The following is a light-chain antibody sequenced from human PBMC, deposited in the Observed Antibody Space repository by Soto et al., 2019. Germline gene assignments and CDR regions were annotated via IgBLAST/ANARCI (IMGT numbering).Light chain of an antibody. J-gene: IGKJ1*01. CDR1: QSVSSN. V-gene: IGKV3-15*01. CDR3: HQYNNWPPT. CDR2: GAS. Sequence: EIVMTQSPATLSVSPGERATLSCRASQSVSSNLAWYQQKPGQAPRLLIYGASIRATGFPARFSGSGSGTEFTLTISSLQSEDFAVYYCHQYNNWPPTFGQGTKVEIK.